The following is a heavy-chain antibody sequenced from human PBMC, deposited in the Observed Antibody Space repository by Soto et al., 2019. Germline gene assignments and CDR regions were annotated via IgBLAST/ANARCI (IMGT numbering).Heavy chain of an antibody. CDR3: ARGGDGYSGSYYYFDN. V-gene: IGHV4-59*08. Sequence: SETLSLTCTVSGGSISSYYWSWIRQPPGKGLEWIASIYYSGGSNYNPSLKSRVTISVDTSKNQFSLKLSSVTAADTAVYYCARGGDGYSGSYYYFDNWGQGTLVTVSS. J-gene: IGHJ4*02. CDR2: IYYSGGS. D-gene: IGHD1-26*01. CDR1: GGSISSYY.